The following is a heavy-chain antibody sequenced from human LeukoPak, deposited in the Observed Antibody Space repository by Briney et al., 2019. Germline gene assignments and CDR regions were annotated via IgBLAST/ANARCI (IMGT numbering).Heavy chain of an antibody. CDR3: AKTNGYYSD. CDR1: GFTFSSYG. Sequence: PGGSLRLSCAASGFTFSSYGMNWVRQAPGKGLEWVSGISGSGGTTYYADSVKGRLTISRDNSKNSLSLQVSSLRAADTAVYYCAKTNGYYSDWGQGTLVTVSS. J-gene: IGHJ4*02. V-gene: IGHV3-23*01. CDR2: ISGSGGTT. D-gene: IGHD3-22*01.